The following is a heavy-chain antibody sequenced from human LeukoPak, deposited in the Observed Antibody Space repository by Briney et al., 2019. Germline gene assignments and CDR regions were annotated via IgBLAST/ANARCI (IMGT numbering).Heavy chain of an antibody. CDR1: GFTFSSYG. J-gene: IGHJ4*02. Sequence: GGSLRLSCAASGFTFSSYGMHWVRQAPGKGLEWVAFIRYDGSNKYYADSVKGRFTISRDNSKNTLYLQMNSLRAEDTAVYYCAKDLIPYGIAAAGTIDYWGQGTLVTGSS. V-gene: IGHV3-30*02. D-gene: IGHD6-13*01. CDR2: IRYDGSNK. CDR3: AKDLIPYGIAAAGTIDY.